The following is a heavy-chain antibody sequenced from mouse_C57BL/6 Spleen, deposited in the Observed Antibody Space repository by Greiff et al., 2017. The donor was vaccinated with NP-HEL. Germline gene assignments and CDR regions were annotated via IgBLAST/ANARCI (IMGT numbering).Heavy chain of an antibody. CDR1: GYTFTSYW. CDR2: IYPSDSET. J-gene: IGHJ4*01. D-gene: IGHD2-12*01. Sequence: QVQLQQPGAELVRPGSSVKLSCKASGYTFTSYWMDWVKQRPGQGLEWIGNIYPSDSETHYNQKFKDKATLTVDKSSSTAYMQLSSLTSEDSAVYYCARERVYYSGAMDYWGQGTSVTVSS. CDR3: ARERVYYSGAMDY. V-gene: IGHV1-61*01.